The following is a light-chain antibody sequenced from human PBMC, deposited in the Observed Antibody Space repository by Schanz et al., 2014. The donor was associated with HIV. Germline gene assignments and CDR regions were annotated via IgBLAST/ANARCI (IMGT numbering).Light chain of an antibody. V-gene: IGKV3-20*01. CDR1: QSVSSY. CDR2: GAS. J-gene: IGKJ4*01. CDR3: PQYGSSLP. Sequence: EIVLTQSPATLSLSPGERATLSCRASQSVSSYLAWYQQKPGQAPRLLIYGASSRATGIPDRFSGSGFGTDFPLTISRLDLEVFAVYYCPQYGSSLPFGGGPRVET.